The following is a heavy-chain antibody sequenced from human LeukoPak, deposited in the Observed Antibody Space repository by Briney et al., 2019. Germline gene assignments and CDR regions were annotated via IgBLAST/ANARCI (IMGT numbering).Heavy chain of an antibody. D-gene: IGHD7-27*01. CDR3: ARGALGTFDI. Sequence: GGSLRLSCAATGFTFSNYAIHWGRQAPGKGLEWVAFISDDGSRQHYADSVKGRFTISRDNSKNSLYLQMNSLRAEDTAVYYCARGALGTFDIWGQGTMVTISS. CDR2: ISDDGSRQ. J-gene: IGHJ3*02. V-gene: IGHV3-30-3*01. CDR1: GFTFSNYA.